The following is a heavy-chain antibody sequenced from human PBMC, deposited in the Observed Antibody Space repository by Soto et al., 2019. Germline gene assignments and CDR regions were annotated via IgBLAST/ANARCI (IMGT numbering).Heavy chain of an antibody. V-gene: IGHV4-31*03. CDR2: IYHSGST. J-gene: IGHJ4*02. D-gene: IGHD1-1*01. CDR1: GGSISSGGYY. Sequence: QVQLQESGPGLVKPSQTLSLTCTVSGGSISSGGYYWSWVRQHPGKGLEWIGYIYHSGSTYYNPSLKSRVNISVDTSKNQFSLKLSSVTAADTAVYYCARDPMRYPTYFDYWGQGTLVTVSS. CDR3: ARDPMRYPTYFDY.